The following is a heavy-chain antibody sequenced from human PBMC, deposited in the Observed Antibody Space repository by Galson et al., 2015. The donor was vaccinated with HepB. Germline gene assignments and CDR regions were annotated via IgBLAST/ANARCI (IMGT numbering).Heavy chain of an antibody. J-gene: IGHJ3*02. D-gene: IGHD6-19*01. CDR1: GFTFSSYA. Sequence: SLRLSCAASGFTFSSYAMSWVRQAPGKGLEWVSAISGSGGSTYYADSVKGRFTISRDNSKNTLYLQMNSLRAEDTAVYYCAKDLPRYSSGRHAFDIWGQGTMVTVSS. CDR3: AKDLPRYSSGRHAFDI. CDR2: ISGSGGST. V-gene: IGHV3-23*01.